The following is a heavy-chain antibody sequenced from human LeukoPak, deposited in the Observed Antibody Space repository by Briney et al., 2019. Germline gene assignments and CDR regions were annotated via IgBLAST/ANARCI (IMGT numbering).Heavy chain of an antibody. CDR2: ISSSSSSYI. CDR3: AKDLGETYRSAFDI. J-gene: IGHJ3*02. Sequence: PGGSLRLSCAASGFTFSSYSMNWVRQAPGKGLEWVSCISSSSSSYIYYADSVKGRFTISRDNAKNSLYLQLNSLRAEDTAVYYCAKDLGETYRSAFDIWGQGTMVTVSS. CDR1: GFTFSSYS. D-gene: IGHD3-16*01. V-gene: IGHV3-21*04.